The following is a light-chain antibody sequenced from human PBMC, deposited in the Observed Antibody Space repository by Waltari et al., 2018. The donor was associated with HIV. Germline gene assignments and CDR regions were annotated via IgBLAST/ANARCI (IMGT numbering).Light chain of an antibody. J-gene: IGLJ2*01. CDR1: SSDVGSYKH. Sequence: QSALTQPASVSGSPGQSITISCTGSSSDVGSYKHVSWYQQHPGKAPRLIIYEVSKRPSGVSNRYSASKSGKTASLTVSGLRAEDEADYYCSSYAGSSTFVIFGGGTK. CDR2: EVS. CDR3: SSYAGSSTFVI. V-gene: IGLV2-23*02.